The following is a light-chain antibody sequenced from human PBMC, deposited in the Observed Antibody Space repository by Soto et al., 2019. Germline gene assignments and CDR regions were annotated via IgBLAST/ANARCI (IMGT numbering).Light chain of an antibody. V-gene: IGLV2-14*01. CDR2: QVS. Sequence: QSALTQPASVSGSPGQSITISCTGTNSDVGGYNYVSWYQQHPGKPPKLMISQVSDRPSGVSNRFSGSKSGSTASLTISGLQAEDEADYYCSSYTTTSTIIFGGGTKVTVL. CDR1: NSDVGGYNY. J-gene: IGLJ2*01. CDR3: SSYTTTSTII.